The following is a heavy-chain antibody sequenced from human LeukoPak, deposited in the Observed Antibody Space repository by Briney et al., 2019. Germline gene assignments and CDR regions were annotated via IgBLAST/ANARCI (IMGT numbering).Heavy chain of an antibody. Sequence: ASVKVSCKASGYTFTSYGISWVRQAPGQGLEWMGWISAYNGNTNYAQKLQGRVTMTTDTSTSTAYMELRSLRSDDTAVYYCARAVPHYDFWSGYFSEPWGQGTLVTVSS. CDR2: ISAYNGNT. V-gene: IGHV1-18*01. D-gene: IGHD3-3*01. CDR1: GYTFTSYG. J-gene: IGHJ5*02. CDR3: ARAVPHYDFWSGYFSEP.